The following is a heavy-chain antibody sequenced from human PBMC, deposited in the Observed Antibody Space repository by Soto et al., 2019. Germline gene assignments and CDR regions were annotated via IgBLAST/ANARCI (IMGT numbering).Heavy chain of an antibody. Sequence: QVQLQESGPGLVKPSETLSLTCTVSRGSLFNTYYWSWIRQPPGKGLEWIGYIYYSGSTNYNPSLRSRVTISVDTSRNQFSLKLSSVTAADTAVYYCASYRTRDAIYNADVADGDYAIDYWGQGTLVTVSS. CDR1: RGSLFNTYY. D-gene: IGHD4-17*01. J-gene: IGHJ4*02. CDR2: IYYSGST. V-gene: IGHV4-59*01. CDR3: ASYRTRDAIYNADVADGDYAIDY.